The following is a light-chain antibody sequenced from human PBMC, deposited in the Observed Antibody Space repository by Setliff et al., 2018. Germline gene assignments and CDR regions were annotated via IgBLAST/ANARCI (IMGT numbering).Light chain of an antibody. CDR3: LSYTSETTHAL. Sequence: LAQPAAVSGSPGQSIAISCTGSNSDVGGYDYVSWYQQHPNRAPKLMIYEVTKRPSGVSDRFSGSKSGNTASLTISGLQAEDEADYYCLSYTSETTHALFAGGTQLTVL. CDR2: EVT. J-gene: IGLJ2*01. V-gene: IGLV2-14*01. CDR1: NSDVGGYDY.